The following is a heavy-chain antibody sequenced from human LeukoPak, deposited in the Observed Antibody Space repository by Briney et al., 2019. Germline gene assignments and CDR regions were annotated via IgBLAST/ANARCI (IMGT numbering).Heavy chain of an antibody. J-gene: IGHJ5*02. D-gene: IGHD6-6*01. CDR2: INPNSGGT. CDR3: ARDLLEYSSSSGWFDP. CDR1: GYTFTGYY. V-gene: IGHV1-2*02. Sequence: ASVKVSCKASGYTFTGYYMHWVRQAPGQGLEWMGWINPNSGGTNYAQKFQGRVTMTRDTSISTAYMELSRLRSDDTAVYYCARDLLEYSSSSGWFDPWGQGTLVTVSS.